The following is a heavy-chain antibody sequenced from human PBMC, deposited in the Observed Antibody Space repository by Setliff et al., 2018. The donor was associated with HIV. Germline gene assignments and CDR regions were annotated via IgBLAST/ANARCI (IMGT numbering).Heavy chain of an antibody. CDR1: GGSISSGSHF. Sequence: SETLSLTCTVSGGSISSGSHFWGWIRQPAGKGLEWIGHISTSGTTKYNPSLKSRVTISVDTSKKHFSLRLTSVTAADTAGYYCACGYSIYYYYGMD. D-gene: IGHD5-18*01. CDR2: ISTSGTT. CDR3: ACGYSIYYYYGMD. V-gene: IGHV4-61*09. J-gene: IGHJ6*01.